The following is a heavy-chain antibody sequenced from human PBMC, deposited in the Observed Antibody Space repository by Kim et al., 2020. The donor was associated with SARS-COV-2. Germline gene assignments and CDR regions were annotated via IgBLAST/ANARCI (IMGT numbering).Heavy chain of an antibody. J-gene: IGHJ4*02. Sequence: SNNYNPSLKSRVTISVDTSKNQFSRKLSSVTAADTAVYYCARGSWGGSDYWGQGTLVTVSS. CDR3: ARGSWGGSDY. V-gene: IGHV4-34*01. D-gene: IGHD6-13*01. CDR2: SN.